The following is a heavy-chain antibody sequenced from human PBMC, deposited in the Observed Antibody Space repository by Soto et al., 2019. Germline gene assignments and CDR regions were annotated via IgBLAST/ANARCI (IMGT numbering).Heavy chain of an antibody. CDR3: AVVIAGARGDFDL. CDR1: GFRFSSYS. D-gene: IGHD3-16*02. J-gene: IGHJ2*01. CDR2: IDHSSSSV. V-gene: IGHV3-48*01. Sequence: DVQLVESGGGLVQPGWSLRLSCAASGFRFSSYSMNWFRQAPGKSPEWMSYIDHSSSSVHYEDAVTGLVSLSRDHAKDSLFLQTNSLIVEYTSVYSCAVVIAGARGDFDLWGRGTMVSVSS.